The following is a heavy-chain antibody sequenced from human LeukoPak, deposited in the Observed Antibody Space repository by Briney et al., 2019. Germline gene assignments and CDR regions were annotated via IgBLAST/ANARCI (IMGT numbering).Heavy chain of an antibody. D-gene: IGHD3-10*01. J-gene: IGHJ4*02. Sequence: GGSLRLSCAVSGFTFSDLLMDWVRQAPGKGLEWVGRTKDKAYSYTTEYAASVKGRFTISRDDSKNLVYLQMNSLKTEDTAVYYCASIRGVFGYWGQGILVTVSS. CDR3: ASIRGVFGY. V-gene: IGHV3-72*01. CDR2: TKDKAYSYTT. CDR1: GFTFSDLL.